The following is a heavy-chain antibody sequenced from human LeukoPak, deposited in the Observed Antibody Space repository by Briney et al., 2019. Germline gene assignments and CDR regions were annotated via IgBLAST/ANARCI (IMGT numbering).Heavy chain of an antibody. CDR3: AHLEPDCSSTSCYAWYYYYYMDV. D-gene: IGHD2-2*01. CDR1: GFSLSTSGVG. J-gene: IGHJ6*03. V-gene: IGHV2-5*01. Sequence: SGPTLVNPTQTLTLTCTFSGFSLSTSGVGVGWIRQPPGKALEWLALIYWNDDKRYSPSLKSRLTITKDTSKNQVVLTMTNMDPVDTATYYCAHLEPDCSSTSCYAWYYYYYMDVWGKGTTVTVSS. CDR2: IYWNDDK.